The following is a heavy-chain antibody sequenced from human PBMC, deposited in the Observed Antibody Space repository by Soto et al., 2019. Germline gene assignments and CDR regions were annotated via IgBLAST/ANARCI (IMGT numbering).Heavy chain of an antibody. CDR1: GFSLTNDRMG. V-gene: IGHV2-26*01. CDR2: IFSDDGK. J-gene: IGHJ4*02. Sequence: QVTLKESGPVLVKPTETLTLTCTVSGFSLTNDRMGVTWIRQPPGKALEWLAHIFSDDGKSYSTSLKTRLTISKDTSKSQVLLTMTNMDPVDTATYYCARASYITGWLLDYWGQGTLVTVSS. D-gene: IGHD6-19*01. CDR3: ARASYITGWLLDY.